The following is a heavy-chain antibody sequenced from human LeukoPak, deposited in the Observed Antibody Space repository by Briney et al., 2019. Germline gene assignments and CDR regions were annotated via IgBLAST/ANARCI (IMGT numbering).Heavy chain of an antibody. D-gene: IGHD3-10*01. Sequence: GGSLRLSCAASGFTFNTYGMHWVRQAPGKGLESVAFIRFDGTNKYYADSVKGRFTISRDNSKNTLYLQMNSLRADDTAVYYCAKDRSKGYGSGSSYIRAQKYYFDYWGQGTLVTVSS. V-gene: IGHV3-30*02. J-gene: IGHJ4*02. CDR3: AKDRSKGYGSGSSYIRAQKYYFDY. CDR1: GFTFNTYG. CDR2: IRFDGTNK.